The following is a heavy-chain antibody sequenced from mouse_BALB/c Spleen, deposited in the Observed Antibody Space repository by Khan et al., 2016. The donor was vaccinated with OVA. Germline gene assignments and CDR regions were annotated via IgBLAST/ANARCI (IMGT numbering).Heavy chain of an antibody. CDR2: INPTTEYT. D-gene: IGHD1-3*01. J-gene: IGHJ3*01. CDR1: GYTFTSYT. V-gene: IGHV1-4*01. Sequence: QVQLKQSGAELARPGASVKMSCKASGYTFTSYTLHWLKLRPGQGLEWIGYINPTTEYTNYNQKFKDKATLTADKSSTTVYMQLSSLTSEDSAVYYFRRDEAYNGKDGWFAYWGKETLVTVSA. CDR3: RRDEAYNGKDGWFAY.